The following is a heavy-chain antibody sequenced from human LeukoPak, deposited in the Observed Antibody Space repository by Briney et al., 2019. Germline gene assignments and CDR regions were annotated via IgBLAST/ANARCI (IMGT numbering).Heavy chain of an antibody. CDR2: INPNSGDT. J-gene: IGHJ4*02. V-gene: IGHV1-46*01. Sequence: GASVKVSCKASGYTFRSYYMHWVRQAPGQGLEWMGIINPNSGDTSYPQKFQGRVTMTRDTSTSKVYMGLSSLRSDDTSVYYCARGGGSGWYHYFDYWGQGTLVTVSA. D-gene: IGHD6-19*01. CDR1: GYTFRSYY. CDR3: ARGGGSGWYHYFDY.